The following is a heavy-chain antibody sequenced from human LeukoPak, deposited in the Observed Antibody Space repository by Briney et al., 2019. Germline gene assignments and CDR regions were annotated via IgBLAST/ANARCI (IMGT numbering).Heavy chain of an antibody. CDR2: INSDGSNK. V-gene: IGHV3-74*01. CDR3: TRPYYYGSGSTPH. D-gene: IGHD3-10*01. J-gene: IGHJ4*02. Sequence: GGSLRLSCAVSGFTFSTYWMHWVRQAPGKGLVWVSLINSDGSNKIYAGSVKGRFTISRDNAKNTLYLQMNSLRAEDTAVYYCTRPYYYGSGSTPHWGQGTLVTVSS. CDR1: GFTFSTYW.